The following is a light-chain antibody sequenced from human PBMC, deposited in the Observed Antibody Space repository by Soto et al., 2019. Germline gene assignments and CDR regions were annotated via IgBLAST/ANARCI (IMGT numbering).Light chain of an antibody. CDR2: KVS. CDR1: QSLVRSYGNAY. J-gene: IGKJ5*01. V-gene: IGKV2-24*01. CDR3: MQVAQLRP. Sequence: DMVMTQTPLSLPVTLGQPVSISCKSSQSLVRSYGNAYLYWLHQRPGQPPRLLIYKVSNRFTGVPARFSGSGAGPDFTLHLSRVEAEDVVIYFCMQVAQLRPFGQGTRLEIK.